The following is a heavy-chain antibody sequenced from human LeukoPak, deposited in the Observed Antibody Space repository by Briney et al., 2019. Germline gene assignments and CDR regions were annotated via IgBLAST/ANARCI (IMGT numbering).Heavy chain of an antibody. CDR1: GFTFSSYS. J-gene: IGHJ5*02. CDR2: ISSSSSTI. D-gene: IGHD1-26*01. Sequence: PGGSLRLSCAASGFTFSSYSMNWVRQAPGKGLEWVSYISSSSSTIYYADSVKGRFTISRDNAKNSLYLQMNSLRAEDTAVYYCARGEGGSYYRENWFDPWGPGTLVTVSS. V-gene: IGHV3-48*01. CDR3: ARGEGGSYYRENWFDP.